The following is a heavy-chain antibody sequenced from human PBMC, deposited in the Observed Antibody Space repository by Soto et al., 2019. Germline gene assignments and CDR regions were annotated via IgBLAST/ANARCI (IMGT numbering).Heavy chain of an antibody. CDR3: ARDRVVVAATSYNWFDP. J-gene: IGHJ5*02. CDR1: GGTFSSYA. D-gene: IGHD2-15*01. CDR2: IIPIFGTA. V-gene: IGHV1-69*12. Sequence: QVQLVQSGAEVKKPGSSVKVSCKASGGTFSSYAISWVRQAPGQGLEWMGGIIPIFGTANYAQKFQGRVTITAXXSXSXXYRELSSLRSEDTAVYYCARDRVVVAATSYNWFDPWGQGTLVTVSS.